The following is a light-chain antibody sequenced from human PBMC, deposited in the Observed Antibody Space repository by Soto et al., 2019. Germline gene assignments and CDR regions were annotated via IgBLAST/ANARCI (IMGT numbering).Light chain of an antibody. Sequence: QSVLTQPPSVSGAPGQRVTISCTGSSSNIGAGYDVHWYQQLPGTAPKLLIYGNSNRPSGVPDRFSGSKSGTSASLAITGRQAEDEADDYCQSYDSSRSVVVFGGGTQLTVL. CDR3: QSYDSSRSVVV. V-gene: IGLV1-40*01. CDR1: SSNIGAGYD. CDR2: GNS. J-gene: IGLJ2*01.